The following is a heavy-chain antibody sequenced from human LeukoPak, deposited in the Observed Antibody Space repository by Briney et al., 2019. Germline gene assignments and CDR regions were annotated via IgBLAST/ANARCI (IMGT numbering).Heavy chain of an antibody. V-gene: IGHV3-30*02. Sequence: GGSLRLSCAASGFTFSTNDMHWVRQAPGKGLEWVAFIRSDGTKKYYPDSVKGRVTISRDNSKNTLYLQMNSLRAEDTAVYYCAKDWRGSYYGIDYWGQGTLVTVSS. J-gene: IGHJ4*02. D-gene: IGHD1-26*01. CDR3: AKDWRGSYYGIDY. CDR2: IRSDGTKK. CDR1: GFTFSTND.